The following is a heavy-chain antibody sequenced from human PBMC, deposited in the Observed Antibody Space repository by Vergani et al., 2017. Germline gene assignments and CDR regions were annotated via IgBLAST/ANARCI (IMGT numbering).Heavy chain of an antibody. CDR1: GFTVSSNY. CDR3: ARDGGGGIAYFDY. Sequence: EVQLVESGGGLVQPGGSLRLSCAASGFTVSSNYMSWVRQAPGKGLEWVSVIYSGGSTYYADSVKGRFTISRDNSKNTLYLQMNSLGAEETAVYYCARDGGGGIAYFDYWGQGTLVTVSS. D-gene: IGHD6-13*01. J-gene: IGHJ4*02. CDR2: IYSGGST. V-gene: IGHV3-66*01.